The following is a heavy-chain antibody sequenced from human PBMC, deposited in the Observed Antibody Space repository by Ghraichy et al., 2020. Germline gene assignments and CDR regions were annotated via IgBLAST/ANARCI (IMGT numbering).Heavy chain of an antibody. CDR1: GGSFSGYY. V-gene: IGHV4-34*01. CDR3: ARGTRGYTYYYGMDV. CDR2: INHSGST. J-gene: IGHJ6*02. D-gene: IGHD5-18*01. Sequence: SETLSLTCAVYGGSFSGYYWSWIRQPPGKGLEWIGEINHSGSTNYNPSLKSRVTISVDTSKNQFSLKLSSVTAADTAVYYCARGTRGYTYYYGMDVWGQGTTVTVSS.